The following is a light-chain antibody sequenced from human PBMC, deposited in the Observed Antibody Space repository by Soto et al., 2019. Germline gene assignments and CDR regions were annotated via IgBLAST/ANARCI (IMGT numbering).Light chain of an antibody. J-gene: IGKJ1*01. CDR1: QNIGTN. V-gene: IGKV3-15*01. Sequence: EILMTPSPATVSVSPGERAILSCRASQNIGTNLVWYQQKPRQAPRLLLYGASTRATGVPARFSGSGSGTDFTLTVRRLKSEDFAVYYCQQSYNWPQWTLGIGPTGDIK. CDR3: QQSYNWPQWT. CDR2: GAS.